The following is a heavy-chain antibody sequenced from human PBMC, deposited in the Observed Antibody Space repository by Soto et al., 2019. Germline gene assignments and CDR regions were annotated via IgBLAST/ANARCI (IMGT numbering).Heavy chain of an antibody. D-gene: IGHD3-22*01. CDR2: MNPNSGNT. V-gene: IGHV1-8*02. CDR1: GYTFTSYG. CDR3: ARVEYYDSSGYYEAFDI. J-gene: IGHJ3*02. Sequence: ASVKVSCKASGYTFTSYGISWVRQAAGQGLEWMGWMNPNSGNTGYAQKFQGRVTMTRNTSISTAYVELSSLRSEDTAVYYCARVEYYDSSGYYEAFDIWGQGTMVTVSS.